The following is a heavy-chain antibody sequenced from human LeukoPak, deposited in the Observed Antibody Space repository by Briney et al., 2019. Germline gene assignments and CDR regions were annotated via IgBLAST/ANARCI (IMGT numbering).Heavy chain of an antibody. V-gene: IGHV3-66*01. CDR3: ARDRGDQGN. D-gene: IGHD3-10*01. CDR2: IFSGGGT. CDR1: GFTVSSNY. J-gene: IGHJ4*02. Sequence: GGSLRLSCAPSGFTVSSNYMTWVRQAPGKGLEWVSIIFSGGGTYYTDSVKDRFTISRDNSKDTVYLQMNSLRAEDTAVYYCARDRGDQGNWGQGTLVTVSS.